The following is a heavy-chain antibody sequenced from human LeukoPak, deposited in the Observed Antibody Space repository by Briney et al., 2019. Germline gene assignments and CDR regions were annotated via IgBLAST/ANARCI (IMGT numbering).Heavy chain of an antibody. J-gene: IGHJ4*02. CDR2: IWYDGSNK. CDR3: ARDGSMVRGVIQYYFDY. V-gene: IGHV3-33*01. Sequence: WGSLRLSCAASGFTFSSYGMHWVRQAPGKGLEWVAVIWYDGSNKYYADSVKGRFTISRDNSKNTLYLQMNSLRAEDTAVYYCARDGSMVRGVIQYYFDYWGQGTLVTVSS. D-gene: IGHD3-10*01. CDR1: GFTFSSYG.